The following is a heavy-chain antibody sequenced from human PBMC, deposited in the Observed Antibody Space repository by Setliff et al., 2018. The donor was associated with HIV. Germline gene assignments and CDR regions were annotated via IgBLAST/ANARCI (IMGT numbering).Heavy chain of an antibody. CDR3: TRDWKWDLKAFDI. D-gene: IGHD1-26*01. CDR1: GFTFGDYA. J-gene: IGHJ3*02. V-gene: IGHV3-49*04. CDR2: VRSKPYGATT. Sequence: GGSLRLSCTASGFTFGDYAMSWVRQAPGKGLQWVGFVRSKPYGATTEYAASVKGRFTISRDDSKSIAYLQMNSLKTEDTAVYFCTRDWKWDLKAFDIWGQGTMVTVSS.